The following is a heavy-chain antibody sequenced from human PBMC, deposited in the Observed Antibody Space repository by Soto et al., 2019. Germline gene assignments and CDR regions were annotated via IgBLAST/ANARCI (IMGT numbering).Heavy chain of an antibody. CDR2: INPSGGST. Sequence: ASVKVSCKASGYTFTSYYMHWVRQAPGQGLEWMGIINPSGGSTSYAQKFQGRVTMTRDTSTSTVYMELSSLRSEDTAVYYCARDLWNYDYVWGSSPLYYYYYGMDVWGQGTTVTVSS. V-gene: IGHV1-46*01. CDR1: GYTFTSYY. J-gene: IGHJ6*02. D-gene: IGHD3-16*01. CDR3: ARDLWNYDYVWGSSPLYYYYYGMDV.